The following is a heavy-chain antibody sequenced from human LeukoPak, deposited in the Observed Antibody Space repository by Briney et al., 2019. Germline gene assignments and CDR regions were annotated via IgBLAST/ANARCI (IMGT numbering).Heavy chain of an antibody. D-gene: IGHD1-26*01. Sequence: SETLSLTCTVSGGSISSYYWGWIRQPPGKGLEWIGSMYHSGSSYYNPSLKSRVTFSVDTSKNQFSLKLSSVTATDTAVYYCARSSGSLFDYWGQGTLVTVSS. CDR2: MYHSGSS. CDR3: ARSSGSLFDY. CDR1: GGSISSYY. V-gene: IGHV4-59*08. J-gene: IGHJ4*02.